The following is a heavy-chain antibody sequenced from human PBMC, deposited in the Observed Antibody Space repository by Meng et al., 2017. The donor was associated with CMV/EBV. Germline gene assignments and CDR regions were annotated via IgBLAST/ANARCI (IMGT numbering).Heavy chain of an antibody. CDR1: GYTFTSYG. CDR2: ISAYNGNT. D-gene: IGHD6-13*01. J-gene: IGHJ6*02. V-gene: IGHV1-18*01. CDR3: ARDPNSSSWFYYYYYGMDV. Sequence: ASVKVSCKASGYTFTSYGISWVRQAPGQGLEWMGWISAYNGNTNYAQKLQGRVTMTTDTSTSTAYMELRSLRSDDTAVYYCARDPNSSSWFYYYYYGMDVWGQGTMVTVSS.